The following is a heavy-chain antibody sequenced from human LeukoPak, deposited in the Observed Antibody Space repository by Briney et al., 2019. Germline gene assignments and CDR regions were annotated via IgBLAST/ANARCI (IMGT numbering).Heavy chain of an antibody. J-gene: IGHJ4*02. CDR1: GYSIRSGYY. CDR3: ARLWGHSYGYSDY. D-gene: IGHD5-18*01. Sequence: PSETLSLTCAVFGYSIRSGYYWGWIRQPPGMGLEWIGSIYYSGSSYYNPSLRSRVTISVDTSKNELSLKVSSVTAADTAVYYCARLWGHSYGYSDYWGQGTLVTVSS. CDR2: IYYSGSS. V-gene: IGHV4-38-2*01.